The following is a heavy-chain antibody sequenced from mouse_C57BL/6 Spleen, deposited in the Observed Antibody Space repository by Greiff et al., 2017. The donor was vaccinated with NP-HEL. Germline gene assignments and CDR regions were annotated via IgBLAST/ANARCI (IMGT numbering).Heavy chain of an antibody. V-gene: IGHV1-53*01. CDR3: ARQTGYAMDY. Sequence: VQLQQPGPELVKPGASVKLSCKASGNTFPSYWIPGVKRSPGQALEGMGNINPGNGGTTYNEKFKSKATLTVDKSSSTAYMQLSSLTSEDSAVYYCARQTGYAMDYWGQGTSVTVSS. CDR2: INPGNGGT. J-gene: IGHJ4*01. CDR1: GNTFPSYW.